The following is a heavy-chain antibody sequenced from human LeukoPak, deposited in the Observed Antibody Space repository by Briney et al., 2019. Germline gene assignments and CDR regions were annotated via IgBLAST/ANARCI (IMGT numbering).Heavy chain of an antibody. CDR1: GYTFTIYD. Sequence: ASVTVSFTASGYTFTIYDINWVRQAPGRGKGWMGWKNTNSGRTGFAQKFQGRLTMTTDTSISTAYMELSSLTSEDTAVYYCARGPVSTHGMDVWGQGTTVTVSS. CDR3: ARGPVSTHGMDV. J-gene: IGHJ6*02. V-gene: IGHV1-8*01. D-gene: IGHD2-2*01. CDR2: KNTNSGRT.